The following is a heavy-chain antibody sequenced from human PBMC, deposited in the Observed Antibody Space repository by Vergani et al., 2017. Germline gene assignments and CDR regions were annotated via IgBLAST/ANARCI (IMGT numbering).Heavy chain of an antibody. CDR2: ISGSGGST. CDR3: ANVITAVAGNYYYYYMDV. J-gene: IGHJ6*03. CDR1: GFTFSSYA. D-gene: IGHD6-19*01. V-gene: IGHV3-23*01. Sequence: EVQLLESGGGLVQPGGSLRLSCAASGFTFSSYAMSWVRQAPGKGLEWVSAISGSGGSTYYADSVKGRFTISRDNSKNTLYLQMNSLRAEDTAVYYCANVITAVAGNYYYYYMDVWGKGTTVTVSS.